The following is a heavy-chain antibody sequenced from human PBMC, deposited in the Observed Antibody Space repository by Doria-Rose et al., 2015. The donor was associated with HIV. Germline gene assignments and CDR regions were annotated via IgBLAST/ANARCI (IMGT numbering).Heavy chain of an antibody. CDR3: ARGGGYDPVLY. CDR2: IYYSGSA. V-gene: IGHV4-31*02. Sequence: WFGCIYYSGSAFYNPSLKSRLTISVDTSKNQFSLALRSVTAADSAVYYCARGGGYDPVLYWGQGTLVTVSS. J-gene: IGHJ4*02. D-gene: IGHD5-12*01.